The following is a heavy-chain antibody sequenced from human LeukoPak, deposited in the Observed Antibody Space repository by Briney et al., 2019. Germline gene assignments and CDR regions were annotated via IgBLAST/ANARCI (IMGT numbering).Heavy chain of an antibody. Sequence: ASVKVSCKASGYTFTGYYMHWVRQAPGQGLEWVGWINPNSGGTNYAQKFQGRVTMTRDTSITTAFMELSSLTSDDTAMYYCARTMSYHWRIDYWGQGTLVTVSS. CDR2: INPNSGGT. V-gene: IGHV1-2*02. CDR1: GYTFTGYY. D-gene: IGHD3-16*02. J-gene: IGHJ4*02. CDR3: ARTMSYHWRIDY.